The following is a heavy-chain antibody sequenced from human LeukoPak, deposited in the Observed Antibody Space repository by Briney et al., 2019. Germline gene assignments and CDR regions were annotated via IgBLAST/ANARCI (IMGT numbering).Heavy chain of an antibody. CDR3: AKVQWVATITNWLDP. CDR1: GFTFSSDA. D-gene: IGHD5-24*01. Sequence: GGSLRLSCAASGFTFSSDAMSWVRQALGKRLECTSLLSGGLEWASVISGSGGSTYYADSVKGRSTISRDNCKSTLYLQMNSLRVEDTAVYYCAKVQWVATITNWLDPWGQGTLVTVSS. J-gene: IGHJ5*02. V-gene: IGHV3-23*01. CDR2: ISGSGGST.